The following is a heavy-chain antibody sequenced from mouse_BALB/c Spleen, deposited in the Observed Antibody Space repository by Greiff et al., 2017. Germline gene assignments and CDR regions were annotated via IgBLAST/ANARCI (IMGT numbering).Heavy chain of an antibody. V-gene: IGHV7-3*02. CDR1: GFTFTDYY. CDR2: IRNKANGYTT. D-gene: IGHD1-1*01. J-gene: IGHJ1*01. CDR3: ARVYYYGSSYWYFDV. Sequence: EVQLVESGGGLVQPGGSLRLSCATSGFTFTDYYMSWVRQPPGKALEWLGFIRNKANGYTTEYSASVKGRFTISRDNSQSILYLQMNTLRAEDSATYYCARVYYYGSSYWYFDVWGAGTTVTVSS.